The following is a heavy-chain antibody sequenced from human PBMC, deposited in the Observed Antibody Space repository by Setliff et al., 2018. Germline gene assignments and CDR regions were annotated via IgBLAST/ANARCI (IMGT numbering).Heavy chain of an antibody. CDR2: IYHSGST. D-gene: IGHD2-2*01. V-gene: IGHV4-39*07. J-gene: IGHJ5*02. CDR1: GDSISSSSYY. Sequence: SETLSLTCTVSGDSISSSSYYWGWIRQPPGKGLEWIGCIYHSGSTYYNPSLKSRVTISVDTSKNQFSLKLSSVTAADTAVYYCAREKGPAAHWNWFDPWGQGTLVTVSS. CDR3: AREKGPAAHWNWFDP.